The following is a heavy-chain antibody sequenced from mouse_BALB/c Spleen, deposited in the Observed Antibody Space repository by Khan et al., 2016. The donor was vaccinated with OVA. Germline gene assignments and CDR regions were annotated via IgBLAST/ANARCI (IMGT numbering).Heavy chain of an antibody. CDR1: GYTFTNYW. V-gene: IGHV1-69*02. D-gene: IGHD1-1*02. CDR2: IYPSDSYT. J-gene: IGHJ3*01. Sequence: QVRLQQSGIELVRPGASVKLSCKASGYTFTNYWINWVKQRPGQGLEWIGNIYPSDSYTNYNQKFKDKATLTVDKSSSTAYMQLSSPTAEDSSVYYCTREGGGGSSFAYWGQGTLVTVSA. CDR3: TREGGGGSSFAY.